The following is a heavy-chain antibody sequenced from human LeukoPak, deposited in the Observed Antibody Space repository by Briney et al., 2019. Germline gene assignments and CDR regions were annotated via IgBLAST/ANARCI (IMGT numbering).Heavy chain of an antibody. D-gene: IGHD4-11*01. CDR1: GGSISSGDYY. V-gene: IGHV4-30-4*08. CDR2: IYYSGST. J-gene: IGHJ4*02. Sequence: ASETLSLTCTVSGGSISSGDYYWSWIRQPPGKGLEWIGYIYYSGSTYYNPSLKSRVTISVDTSKNQFSLKLSSVTAADTAVYYCARVKDYSNPIFDYWGQGTLVTVSS. CDR3: ARVKDYSNPIFDY.